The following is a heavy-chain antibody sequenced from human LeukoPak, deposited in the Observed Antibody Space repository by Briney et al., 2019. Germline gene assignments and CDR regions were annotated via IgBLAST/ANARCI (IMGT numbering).Heavy chain of an antibody. CDR2: INHSGSA. J-gene: IGHJ4*02. CDR3: ARGQYYVRRYYFDY. V-gene: IGHV4-34*01. Sequence: PSETLSLTCAVSGGSFSGYYWSWIRQPPGKGLEWIGEINHSGSANYNPSLKSRVTISVDTSKNQFSLKLRSVTAADTAVYYCARGQYYVRRYYFDYWGQGTLVTVSS. CDR1: GGSFSGYY. D-gene: IGHD3-16*01.